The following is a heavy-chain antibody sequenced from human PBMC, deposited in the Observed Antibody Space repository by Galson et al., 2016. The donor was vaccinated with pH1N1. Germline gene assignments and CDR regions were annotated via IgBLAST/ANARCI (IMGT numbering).Heavy chain of an antibody. J-gene: IGHJ3*02. CDR2: INAIFGTA. CDR3: ASGGDKQLVCLGHDAFNI. V-gene: IGHV1-69*13. Sequence: SVKVSCKASGGTFSSYTIGWVRQAPGQGLEWLGGINAIFGTANYAQKFQGRVTITADASTSTAYMELISLRSEDTAIYYCASGGDKQLVCLGHDAFNIWGQGTMVIVSS. D-gene: IGHD6-6*01. CDR1: GGTFSSYT.